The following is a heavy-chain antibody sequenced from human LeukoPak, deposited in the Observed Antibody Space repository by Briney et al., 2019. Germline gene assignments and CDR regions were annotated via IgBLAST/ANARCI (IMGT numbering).Heavy chain of an antibody. Sequence: GGSLRLSCAASGFTFSNYWMTWVRQAPGKGLEWVANIKQDGSEKYYLDSMRGRLSISRDNAKNSLYLQMNSLRAEDTAVYYCANGTWIQPDYWGQGTLVTVSS. CDR2: IKQDGSEK. CDR3: ANGTWIQPDY. CDR1: GFTFSNYW. J-gene: IGHJ4*02. D-gene: IGHD5-18*01. V-gene: IGHV3-7*03.